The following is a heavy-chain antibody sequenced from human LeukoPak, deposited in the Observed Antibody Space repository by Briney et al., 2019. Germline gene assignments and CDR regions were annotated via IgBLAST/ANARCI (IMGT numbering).Heavy chain of an antibody. D-gene: IGHD3-3*01. V-gene: IGHV3-48*02. Sequence: GGSLRLSCAASGFTFSSYSMNWVRQAPGKGLEWVSYISSSSSTIYYADSVKGRFTISRDNAKNSLYLQMNSLGDEDTAVYYCARGDDFWSGYRLYYFDYWGQGTLVTVSS. CDR3: ARGDDFWSGYRLYYFDY. J-gene: IGHJ4*02. CDR1: GFTFSSYS. CDR2: ISSSSSTI.